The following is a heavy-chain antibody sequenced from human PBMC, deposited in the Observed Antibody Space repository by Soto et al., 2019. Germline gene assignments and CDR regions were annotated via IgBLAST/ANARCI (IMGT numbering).Heavy chain of an antibody. CDR1: GGTFSSYA. J-gene: IGHJ5*02. V-gene: IGHV1-69*13. CDR2: IIPIFGTA. D-gene: IGHD6-19*01. Sequence: TSVKVSCKASGGTFSSYAISWVRQAPGQGLEWMGGIIPIFGTANYAQKFQGRVTITADESTSTAYMELSSLRSEDTAVYYCARVGQGVAGMNWFDPWGQGTLVTVSS. CDR3: ARVGQGVAGMNWFDP.